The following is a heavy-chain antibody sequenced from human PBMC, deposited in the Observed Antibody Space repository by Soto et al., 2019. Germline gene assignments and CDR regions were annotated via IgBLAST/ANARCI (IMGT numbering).Heavy chain of an antibody. J-gene: IGHJ4*02. D-gene: IGHD2-21*01. Sequence: QLQLQELGPGLVKPSETLSLTCTVSGDSIRRGTYHWAWIRQPPGKGLEWIASIYYSGTTYYNPSLKSRVTISVDTSRNQLSVKVGSVTAADTAAYFCVRHVGDRLWYFDYWGQGTLVTVSS. CDR2: IYYSGTT. CDR3: VRHVGDRLWYFDY. V-gene: IGHV4-39*01. CDR1: GDSIRRGTYH.